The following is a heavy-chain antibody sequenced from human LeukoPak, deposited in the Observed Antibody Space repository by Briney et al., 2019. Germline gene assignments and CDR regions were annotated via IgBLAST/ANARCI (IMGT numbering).Heavy chain of an antibody. Sequence: ASVKVSCKASGCTVSSYAIHWVRQAPGQGLEWMGRTIPLFGTTHYAQKFQGRVTITTEECTKPAYMELSSLRSEDTAVYYCAGTFYGEYQNADQSVYSVNYWLQETLVAVPS. CDR3: AGTFYGEYQNADQSVYSVNY. CDR1: GCTVSSYA. D-gene: IGHD4-17*01. CDR2: TIPLFGTT. V-gene: IGHV1-69*05. J-gene: IGHJ4*02.